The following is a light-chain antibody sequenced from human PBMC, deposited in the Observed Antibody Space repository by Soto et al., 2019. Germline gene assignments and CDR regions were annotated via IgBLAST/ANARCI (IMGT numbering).Light chain of an antibody. Sequence: QSVLTQPASVSGSPGQSITISCTGTSSDVGGYDYVSWYQLHPGKAPKLMLFEVSKRPSGVSYRFSGSKSGNTASLTISGLQVEDEADYFCSSYSFSTAYLFGTGTKVTVL. J-gene: IGLJ1*01. CDR1: SSDVGGYDY. V-gene: IGLV2-14*01. CDR2: EVS. CDR3: SSYSFSTAYL.